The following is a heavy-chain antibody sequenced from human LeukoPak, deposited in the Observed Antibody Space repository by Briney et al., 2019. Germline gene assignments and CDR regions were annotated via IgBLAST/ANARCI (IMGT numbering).Heavy chain of an antibody. CDR1: GYSISSGYY. J-gene: IGHJ6*02. V-gene: IGHV4-61*01. CDR2: IYYSGST. CDR3: ARAPGQYYYYGMDV. D-gene: IGHD4-11*01. Sequence: SETLSLTCAVSGYSISSGYYWGWIRQPPGKGLEWIGYIYYSGSTNYNPSLKSRVTISLDTSKSQFSLKLSSVTAADTALYYCARAPGQYYYYGMDVWGQGTTVTVSS.